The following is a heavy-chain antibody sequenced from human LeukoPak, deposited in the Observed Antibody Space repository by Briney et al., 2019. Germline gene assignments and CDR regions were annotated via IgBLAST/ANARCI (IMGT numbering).Heavy chain of an antibody. Sequence: ASVKVSCKASGYTFTSYYMHWVRQAPGQGLEWMGIINPSGGGTSYAQKFQGRVTMTRDTSTSTVYMELSSLRSEDTAVYYCAREIYDSSGYSQTYFDYWGQGTLVTVSS. D-gene: IGHD3-22*01. V-gene: IGHV1-46*01. CDR2: INPSGGGT. J-gene: IGHJ4*02. CDR1: GYTFTSYY. CDR3: AREIYDSSGYSQTYFDY.